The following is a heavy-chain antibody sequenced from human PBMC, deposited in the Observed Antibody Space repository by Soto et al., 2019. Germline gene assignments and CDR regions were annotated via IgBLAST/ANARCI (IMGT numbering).Heavy chain of an antibody. D-gene: IGHD4-17*01. J-gene: IGHJ4*02. V-gene: IGHV4-4*07. CDR1: GGSISSHY. Sequence: KTSETLSLTCTVSGGSISSHYWSWIRQPAGKGLEWIGRIYISGSTNYNPSLESRVTMSVDTAKNQFSLKLNSVTAADTAVYYCASALLDYGDYYFDYWGQGALVTVSS. CDR2: IYISGST. CDR3: ASALLDYGDYYFDY.